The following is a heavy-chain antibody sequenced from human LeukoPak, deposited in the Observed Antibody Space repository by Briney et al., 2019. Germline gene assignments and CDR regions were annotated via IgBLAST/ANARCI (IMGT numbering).Heavy chain of an antibody. D-gene: IGHD3-16*02. CDR2: ISGDSNTI. V-gene: IGHV3-23*01. Sequence: PGGSLRLSCAASGFTFFTHAMSWVRQAPGKGLEWVSGISGDSNTIYYADSVKGRFTISRDNSKNTLFLHMESLRGEDTAVYYCAKTGTGSYRKFYFDHWGQGIPVTVSS. J-gene: IGHJ4*02. CDR1: GFTFFTHA. CDR3: AKTGTGSYRKFYFDH.